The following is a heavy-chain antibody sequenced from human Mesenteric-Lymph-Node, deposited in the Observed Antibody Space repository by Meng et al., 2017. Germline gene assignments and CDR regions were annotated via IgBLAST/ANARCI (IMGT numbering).Heavy chain of an antibody. CDR3: SRTNYGDYNWFDP. D-gene: IGHD4-17*01. V-gene: IGHV4-31*03. CDR1: GGSIRRGGVY. J-gene: IGHJ5*02. Sequence: QARLQWRGPGLVQPSQPLPLTFTVSGGSIRRGGVYSSWIRHHPGKGLEWIGYIYYSGSTYYNPSLRSRVAISIDTSKNQFSLKLTSVTAADTAVYFCSRTNYGDYNWFDPWGQGTLVTVSS. CDR2: IYYSGST.